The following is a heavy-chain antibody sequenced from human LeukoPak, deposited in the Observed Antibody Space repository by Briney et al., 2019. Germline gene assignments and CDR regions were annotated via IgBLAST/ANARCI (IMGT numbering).Heavy chain of an antibody. CDR2: ISAYNGNT. CDR3: ARDLGFGELLLVY. V-gene: IGHV1-18*01. CDR1: GYTFTSYG. Sequence: ASVKVSCKASGYTFTSYGISWVRQAPGQGLEWMGWISAYNGNTNYAQKFQGRVTMTRDTSISTAYMELSRLRSDDTAVYYCARDLGFGELLLVYWGQGTLVTVSS. D-gene: IGHD3-10*01. J-gene: IGHJ4*02.